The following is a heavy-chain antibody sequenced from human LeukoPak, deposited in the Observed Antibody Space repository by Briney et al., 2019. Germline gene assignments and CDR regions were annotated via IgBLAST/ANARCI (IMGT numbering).Heavy chain of an antibody. Sequence: GRSLRLSCAASGFTFSSYGMHWVRQAPGKGLEWVAVIWYDGSNKYYADSVKGRFTISRDNSKNTLYLQMNSLRAEDTAVYYCAKGRASSSWYVYFDYWGQGTLVTVSS. CDR2: IWYDGSNK. J-gene: IGHJ4*02. V-gene: IGHV3-33*06. CDR1: GFTFSSYG. CDR3: AKGRASSSWYVYFDY. D-gene: IGHD6-13*01.